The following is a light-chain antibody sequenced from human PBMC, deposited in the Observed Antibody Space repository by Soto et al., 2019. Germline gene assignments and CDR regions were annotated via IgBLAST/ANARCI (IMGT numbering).Light chain of an antibody. Sequence: EIVMTQSPATLSVSPGERATLSCRASQSVSSNLAWYQQKPGQAPRLLMYGASSRATGIPDRFSGSGSGTDFTLTITRLEPEDFAVYYCQQYASSRTFGQGTKVDI. CDR3: QQYASSRT. J-gene: IGKJ1*01. CDR1: QSVSSN. CDR2: GAS. V-gene: IGKV3-20*01.